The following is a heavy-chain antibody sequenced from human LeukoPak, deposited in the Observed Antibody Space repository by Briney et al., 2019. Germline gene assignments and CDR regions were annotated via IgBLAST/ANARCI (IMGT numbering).Heavy chain of an antibody. Sequence: GGSLRLSCAASGFTFSSYAMSWVRQAPGKGLEWVSAISGSGGSTYYADSVKGRFTISRDNSKNTLYLQMNSLRAEDTAVYYCANHETNYYVSSGYVDYWGQGTLVTVSS. CDR2: ISGSGGST. V-gene: IGHV3-23*01. CDR3: ANHETNYYVSSGYVDY. CDR1: GFTFSSYA. D-gene: IGHD3-22*01. J-gene: IGHJ4*02.